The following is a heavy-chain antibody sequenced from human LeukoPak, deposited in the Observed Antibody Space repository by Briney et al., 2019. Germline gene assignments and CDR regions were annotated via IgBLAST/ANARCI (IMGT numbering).Heavy chain of an antibody. CDR2: ISAYNANT. Sequence: ASVNVSCKASGYTFTTYGISWLRQAPGQGLEWMGWISAYNANTDYAQNLQGRVTMTTDTSTSTAYMELRSLRSDDTAVYYCARFEVGGTSLFDYWGQGTLVTVSS. V-gene: IGHV1-18*01. D-gene: IGHD2-15*01. J-gene: IGHJ4*02. CDR1: GYTFTTYG. CDR3: ARFEVGGTSLFDY.